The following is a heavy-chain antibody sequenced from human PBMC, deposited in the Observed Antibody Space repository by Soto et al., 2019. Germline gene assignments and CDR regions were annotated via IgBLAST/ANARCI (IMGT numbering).Heavy chain of an antibody. CDR3: ARAHYGDYGYGMDV. CDR2: IYHSGYT. Sequence: QLQLQESGSGLVKPSQTLSLTCAVSGGSISSGGYSWSWIRQPPGKSLEWIGYIYHSGYTYYNPSLKSRVTISVDRSKNQFSLKLSSVTAADTAVYYCARAHYGDYGYGMDVWGQGTTVTVSS. J-gene: IGHJ6*02. D-gene: IGHD4-17*01. CDR1: GGSISSGGYS. V-gene: IGHV4-30-2*01.